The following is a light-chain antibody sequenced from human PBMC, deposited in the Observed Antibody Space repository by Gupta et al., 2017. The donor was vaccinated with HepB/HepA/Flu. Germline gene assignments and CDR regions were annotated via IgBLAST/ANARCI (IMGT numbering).Light chain of an antibody. Sequence: DILMTQSPLPLTVTPGEPASISCRSSQRLLESNGHKYLDWYLQKPGQSPQLLLYLGFNRAFGVPDRFSGSGSATDFRLRISRRVAGDVGVYYCRQVVPTAPTFGQGTKLEIK. CDR2: LGF. V-gene: IGKV2-28*01. CDR1: QRLLESNGHKY. J-gene: IGKJ2*01. CDR3: RQVVPTAPT.